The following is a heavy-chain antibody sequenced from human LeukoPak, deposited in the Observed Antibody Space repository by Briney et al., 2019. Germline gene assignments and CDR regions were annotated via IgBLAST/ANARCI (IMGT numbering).Heavy chain of an antibody. V-gene: IGHV4-59*01. J-gene: IGHJ4*02. CDR3: ARVHYGIVGAFDY. CDR2: IYYSGST. Sequence: SETLSLTCTVSGGSISSYYWSWIRQPPGKGLEGIGYIYYSGSTNYNPSLKSRVTISVDTSKNQFSLKLSSVTAADTAVYYCARVHYGIVGAFDYWGQGTLVTVSS. CDR1: GGSISSYY. D-gene: IGHD1-26*01.